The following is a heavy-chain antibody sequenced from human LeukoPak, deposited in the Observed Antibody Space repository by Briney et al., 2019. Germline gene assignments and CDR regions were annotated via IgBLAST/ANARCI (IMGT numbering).Heavy chain of an antibody. CDR2: IKHDGSEK. V-gene: IGHV3-7*01. Sequence: PGGSLRLSCAASGFIFTNYFMSWVRQAPGKGLEWVASIKHDGSEKYYVDSVKGRFTISRDNAKNSLYLQMNSLRVEDTAVYYCARKTGDCWGQGTLVIVSS. D-gene: IGHD1-14*01. CDR3: ARKTGDC. CDR1: GFIFTNYF. J-gene: IGHJ4*02.